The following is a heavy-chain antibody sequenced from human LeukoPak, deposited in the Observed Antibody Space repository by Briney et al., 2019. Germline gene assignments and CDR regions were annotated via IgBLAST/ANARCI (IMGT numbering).Heavy chain of an antibody. CDR3: VRARRGLDY. CDR1: GLTFSSCE. J-gene: IGHJ4*02. D-gene: IGHD3-10*01. CDR2: ISPTSVTI. V-gene: IGHV3-48*03. Sequence: PGGSLRLSCAASGLTFSSCEMNRVRQAPGEGLEWVSYISPTSVTIYYADSVKGRFTISRDNAKNSVYLQMNSLRAKDTAVYFCVRARRGLDYWGQGTLVTVAS.